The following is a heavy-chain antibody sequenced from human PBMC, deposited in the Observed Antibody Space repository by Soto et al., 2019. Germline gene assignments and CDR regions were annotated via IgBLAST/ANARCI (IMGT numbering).Heavy chain of an antibody. CDR2: IKSQTDGGTT. CDR1: GFTFSNAW. V-gene: IGHV3-15*01. J-gene: IGHJ4*01. Sequence: SGGSLRLSCAASGFTFSNAWMSWVRQAPGKGLEWVGRIKSQTDGGTTDYAAPVKGRFTISRDDSKKTLYQQMNRLKPEDTPVYYCTTNYTGLVVPALMYFDYWAQGTLVTVSS. D-gene: IGHD2-15*01. CDR3: TTNYTGLVVPALMYFDY.